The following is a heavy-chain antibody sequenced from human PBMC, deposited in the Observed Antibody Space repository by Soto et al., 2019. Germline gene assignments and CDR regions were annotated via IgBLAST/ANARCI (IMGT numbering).Heavy chain of an antibody. CDR3: AKNQGVELVPLATVDWFDP. CDR2: ISGSGFKK. V-gene: IGHV3-23*01. Sequence: PVGSLRLSCAASGFIFENFGMSWVRQAPGKGLEWISSISGSGFKKYYADSVKGRFTISRDNSKSTVYLELNNLGAEDTAVYHCAKNQGVELVPLATVDWFDPWGQGSVVTVPQ. D-gene: IGHD1-26*01. J-gene: IGHJ5*02. CDR1: GFIFENFG.